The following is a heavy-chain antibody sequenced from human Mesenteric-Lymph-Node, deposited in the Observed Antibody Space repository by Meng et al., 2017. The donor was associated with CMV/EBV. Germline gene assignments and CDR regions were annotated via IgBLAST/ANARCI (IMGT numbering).Heavy chain of an antibody. CDR2: IYYSGST. J-gene: IGHJ4*02. D-gene: IGHD5-12*01. Sequence: GSLRLSCTVSGGSISSYYWSWIRQPPGKGLEWIGYIYYSGSTNYNPSLKSRVTISLDTSKNQFSLKLSSVTAADTAVYYCARDGAGGTVATTFDYWGQGTLVTVSS. CDR3: ARDGAGGTVATTFDY. CDR1: GGSISSYY. V-gene: IGHV4-59*12.